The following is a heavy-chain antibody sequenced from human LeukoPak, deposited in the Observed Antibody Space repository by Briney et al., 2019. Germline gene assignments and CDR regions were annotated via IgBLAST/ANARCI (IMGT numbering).Heavy chain of an antibody. CDR1: GFTFSSYE. V-gene: IGHV3-48*03. D-gene: IGHD2-21*01. CDR3: ARDRLIGDYYYYMDV. CDR2: ISSSGSTI. J-gene: IGHJ6*03. Sequence: GGSLRLSCAASGFTFSSYEMNWVRQAPGKGLEWVSYISSSGSTIYYADSVKGRFTVSIDNAKNSLYLQMNSLRAEDTAVYYCARDRLIGDYYYYMDVWGKGTTVTVSS.